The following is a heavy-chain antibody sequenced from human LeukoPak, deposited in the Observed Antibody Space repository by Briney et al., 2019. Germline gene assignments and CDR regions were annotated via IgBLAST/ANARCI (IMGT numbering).Heavy chain of an antibody. CDR2: MSGSGGST. CDR3: ALGWYFDY. D-gene: IGHD6-19*01. J-gene: IGHJ4*02. CDR1: GFTFSSYA. V-gene: IGHV3-23*01. Sequence: GGSLRLSCAASGFTFSSYAMSWVRQAPGKGPEWVSGMSGSGGSTYYADSVKGRFTISRDNSKNTLYLRMNSLRAEDTAVYYCALGWYFDYWGQGTLVTVSS.